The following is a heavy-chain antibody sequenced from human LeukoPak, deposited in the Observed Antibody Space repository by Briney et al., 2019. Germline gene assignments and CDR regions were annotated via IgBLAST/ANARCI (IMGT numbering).Heavy chain of an antibody. J-gene: IGHJ4*02. CDR3: ARGLSNSRRTLLGLDY. CDR2: INHSGSA. CDR1: GGSFSGYY. D-gene: IGHD2/OR15-2a*01. V-gene: IGHV4-34*01. Sequence: SETLSLTCAVYGGSFSGYYWNWIRQPPGKGLEWIGEINHSGSANYNPSLKSRVTISIDTSKNQFSLKLSSVTAADTAVFCCARGLSNSRRTLLGLDYWGQGTLVTVSS.